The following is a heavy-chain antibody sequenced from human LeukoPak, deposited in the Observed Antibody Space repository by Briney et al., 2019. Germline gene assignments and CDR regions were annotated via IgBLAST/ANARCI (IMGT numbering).Heavy chain of an antibody. CDR3: ARDNYYYYYMDV. J-gene: IGHJ6*03. CDR1: GYTFTSYG. V-gene: IGHV1-18*01. Sequence: ASVKVSCKASGYTFTSYGISWVRQAPGQGLEWMGWISAYNDNTNYAQKLQGRVTMTTDTSTSTAYMELRSLRSDDTAVYYCARDNYYYYYMDVWGKGTTVTVSS. CDR2: ISAYNDNT.